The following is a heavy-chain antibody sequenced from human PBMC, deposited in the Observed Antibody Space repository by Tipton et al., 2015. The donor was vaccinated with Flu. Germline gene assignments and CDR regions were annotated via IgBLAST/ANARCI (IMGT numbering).Heavy chain of an antibody. D-gene: IGHD1-26*01. J-gene: IGHJ6*02. V-gene: IGHV3-43D*03. Sequence: VQLVQSGGVAVQPGGSLRLSCAASGLTFDGYDMHWVRQAPGKGLEWVSVISWDGGSTFYADSVRGRFTVSRDNSENSLYLQMSSLRAEDTALYYCATEVAWQGGGYYGMDVWGQGTTVTVSS. CDR3: ATEVAWQGGGYYGMDV. CDR1: GLTFDGYD. CDR2: ISWDGGST.